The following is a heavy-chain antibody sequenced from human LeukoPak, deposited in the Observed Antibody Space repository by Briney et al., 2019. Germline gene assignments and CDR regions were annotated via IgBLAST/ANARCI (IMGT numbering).Heavy chain of an antibody. V-gene: IGHV3-74*01. CDR1: GFTFSKYW. CDR2: INTDGTVT. Sequence: GGSLRLSCAASGFTFSKYWMLWVRQAPEKGLESVSRINTDGTVTTYADSVKGRFTVSRDNADNTMFLQMNSVRDEDTAVYYCATKQWLAPPPDSWGQGTPVTVSS. CDR3: ATKQWLAPPPDS. D-gene: IGHD6-19*01. J-gene: IGHJ4*02.